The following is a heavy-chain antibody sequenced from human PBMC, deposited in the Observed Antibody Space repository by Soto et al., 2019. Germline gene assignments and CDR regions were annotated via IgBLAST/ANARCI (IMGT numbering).Heavy chain of an antibody. Sequence: SETLSLTCTVSGGSISSYYWSWIRQPPGKGLEWIGYIYYSGSTNYNPSLKSRVTISVDTSKNQFSLKLSSVTAADTAVYYCASTIFGVAHYYYYYMDVWGKGTTVTVSS. CDR2: IYYSGST. J-gene: IGHJ6*03. CDR1: GGSISSYY. D-gene: IGHD3-3*01. CDR3: ASTIFGVAHYYYYYMDV. V-gene: IGHV4-59*01.